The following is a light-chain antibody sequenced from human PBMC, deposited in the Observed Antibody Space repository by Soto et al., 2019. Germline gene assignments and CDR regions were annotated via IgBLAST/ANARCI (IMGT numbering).Light chain of an antibody. CDR2: EVS. CDR3: CSYAGSSTFLYV. CDR1: SSDVGSYNL. V-gene: IGLV2-23*02. J-gene: IGLJ1*01. Sequence: QSVLTQPASVSGSPGQSITISCTGTSSDVGSYNLVSWYQQRPGKAPKLMIYEVSKRPSGVSNRFSGSKSGNTASLTISGLQAEDEADYYCCSYAGSSTFLYVFGTGTKVTV.